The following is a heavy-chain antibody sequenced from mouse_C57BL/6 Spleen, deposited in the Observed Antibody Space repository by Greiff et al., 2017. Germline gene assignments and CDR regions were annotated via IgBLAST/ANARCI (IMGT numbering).Heavy chain of an antibody. V-gene: IGHV1-53*01. CDR1: GYTFTSYW. J-gene: IGHJ3*01. Sequence: QVQLQQPGTELVKPGASVKMSCKASGYTFTSYWMHWVKQRPGKGLEWIGNINPSNGGTNYNEKFKSKATLTVDKSSSTAYMQLSSLTSEDSAVYYCAGSGVVSAWFAYWGQGTLVTVSA. CDR3: AGSGVVSAWFAY. CDR2: INPSNGGT. D-gene: IGHD1-1*02.